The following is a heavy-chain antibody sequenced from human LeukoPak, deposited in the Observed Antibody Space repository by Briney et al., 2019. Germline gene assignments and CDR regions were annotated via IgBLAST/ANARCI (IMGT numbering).Heavy chain of an antibody. V-gene: IGHV1-2*02. CDR3: ARDPHLFGAGYYFDY. CDR2: INPNSGGT. CDR1: GYTLVNHG. D-gene: IGHD3-10*01. Sequence: GASVSVSCKASGYTLVNHGITWVRQAPGQGLEWMGWINPNSGGTNYAQKFQGRVTMTRDTSISTAYMELSRLRSDDTAVYYCARDPHLFGAGYYFDYWGQGTLVTVSS. J-gene: IGHJ4*02.